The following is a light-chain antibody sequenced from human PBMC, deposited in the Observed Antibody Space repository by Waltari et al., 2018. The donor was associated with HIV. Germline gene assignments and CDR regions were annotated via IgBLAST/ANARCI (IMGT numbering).Light chain of an antibody. CDR1: SSHLWAGSH. CDR2: SNT. V-gene: IGLV1-40*01. Sequence: QSVLTQPPSVSGAPGQRVAIPCTGSSSHLWAGSHVHWYQQHQGAAHQLLIFSNTNRPSGGPDQCSGSKSGTSASLAITGVQAEDEAVYYCQSYDSGLSEVVFGGGTKLAVL. J-gene: IGLJ2*01. CDR3: QSYDSGLSEVV.